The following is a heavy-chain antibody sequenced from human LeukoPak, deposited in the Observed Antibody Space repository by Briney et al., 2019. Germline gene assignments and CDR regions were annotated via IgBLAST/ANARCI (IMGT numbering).Heavy chain of an antibody. CDR1: GGSISSSSAY. Sequence: SETLSLTCTVSGGSISSSSAYWGWIRQPPGKGLEWIGSIYYSKHTYYTPSLNSRFTISADTSNNQFSLTLGSVSATDRAVYYCVSPRGFSYGYFDYWGQGTLGTVSS. D-gene: IGHD5-18*01. CDR2: IYYSKHT. J-gene: IGHJ4*02. V-gene: IGHV4-39*01. CDR3: VSPRGFSYGYFDY.